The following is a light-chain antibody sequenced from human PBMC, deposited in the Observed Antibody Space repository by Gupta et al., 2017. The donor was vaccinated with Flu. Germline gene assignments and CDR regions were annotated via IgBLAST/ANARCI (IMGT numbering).Light chain of an antibody. Sequence: PSTLSASVGDRVTITSRASQSISTWSTWYQQKPCIAPKLPIYNVSILVSGVPSRFRDSESVTQFTLTIRILHPNDFATYYSSEYNSDRATFDEATRVEMK. V-gene: IGKV1-5*03. CDR3: SEYNSDRAT. CDR2: NVS. J-gene: IGKJ4*01. CDR1: QSISTW.